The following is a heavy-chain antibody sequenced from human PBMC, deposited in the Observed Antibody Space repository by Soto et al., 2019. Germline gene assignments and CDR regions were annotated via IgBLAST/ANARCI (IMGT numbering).Heavy chain of an antibody. CDR2: IYPCXST. J-gene: IGHJ6*02. V-gene: IGHV4-4*07. D-gene: IGHD1-7*01. Sequence: PPETLALRLPGSGCSLRSCYLSGIRHPAGKGLERIGRIYPCXSTNHNPSSKSRVTMSVDMSKNELSLKLSSVTAADTAVYYCASRRSGITCSYYYGMDVWGQGATVTVSS. CDR1: GCSLRSCY. CDR3: ASRRSGITCSYYYGMDV.